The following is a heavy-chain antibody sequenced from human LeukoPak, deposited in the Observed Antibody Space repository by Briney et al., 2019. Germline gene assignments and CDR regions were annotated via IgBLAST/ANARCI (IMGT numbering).Heavy chain of an antibody. CDR1: EYTFTAFY. CDR2: VNPNSGAT. CDR3: ARQTNYGDYPDY. Sequence: ASVKVSCKASEYTFTAFYMHWVRRAPGQGLEWMGRVNPNSGATNYAQKFQGRVTMTRDTSISTAYLELSRLRSDDTAVYYCARQTNYGDYPDYWGQGTLVTVSS. D-gene: IGHD4-17*01. J-gene: IGHJ4*02. V-gene: IGHV1-2*06.